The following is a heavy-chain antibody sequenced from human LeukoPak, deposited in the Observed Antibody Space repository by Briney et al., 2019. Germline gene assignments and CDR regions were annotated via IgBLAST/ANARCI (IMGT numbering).Heavy chain of an antibody. CDR1: GYTFTGYY. CDR2: INPNSGGT. V-gene: IGHV1-2*06. J-gene: IGHJ4*02. D-gene: IGHD3-22*01. CDR3: ARDRIVVVIITVSLGY. Sequence: VASVKVSCKASGYTFTGYYMHWVRQAPGQGLEWMGRINPNSGGTNYAQKFQGRVTMTRDTSISTAYMELSRLRSDDTAVYYCARDRIVVVIITVSLGYWGQGTLVTVSS.